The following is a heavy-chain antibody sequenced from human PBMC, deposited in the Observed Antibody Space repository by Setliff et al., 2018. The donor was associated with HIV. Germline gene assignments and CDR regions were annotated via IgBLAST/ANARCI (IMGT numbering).Heavy chain of an antibody. CDR2: FEPEYAET. J-gene: IGHJ6*02. Sequence: GASVKVSCKISGYSLTELSRHWVRQAPGKGLEWMGGFEPEYAETLYAQKFKGRVNMTVDTTTDTAYMELSGLRPDDTAVYYCATGFGAVTDYGLDVWGQGTTVTVSS. CDR3: ATGFGAVTDYGLDV. V-gene: IGHV1-24*01. D-gene: IGHD3-10*01. CDR1: GYSLTELS.